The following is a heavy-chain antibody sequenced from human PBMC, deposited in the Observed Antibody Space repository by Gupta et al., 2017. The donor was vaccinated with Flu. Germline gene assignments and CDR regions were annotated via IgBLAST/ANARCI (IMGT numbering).Heavy chain of an antibody. V-gene: IGHV3-9*01. J-gene: IGHJ4*02. CDR3: AKDSLSSSWALFDY. CDR2: ISWNSGTI. Sequence: QAPGKGLDWVSSISWNSGTIAYADSVKGRFTISRDNAKNSLYLQMNSLRAEDTALYFCAKDSLSSSWALFDYWGQGTLVTVSS. D-gene: IGHD6-13*01.